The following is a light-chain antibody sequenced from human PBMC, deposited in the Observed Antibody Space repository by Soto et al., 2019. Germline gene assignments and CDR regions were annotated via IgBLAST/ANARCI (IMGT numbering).Light chain of an antibody. CDR3: QQYYSIPKT. J-gene: IGKJ1*01. Sequence: DILMTQSPDSLAVSLGERATINFKSSQSVLYDSNNKNYLAWYQQKPGQPPKLLIYWASTRESGVPDRFSGTGSGTDFTLTISSLQAEDVAVYYCQQYYSIPKTFGQGTKVDIK. CDR1: QSVLYDSNNKNY. CDR2: WAS. V-gene: IGKV4-1*01.